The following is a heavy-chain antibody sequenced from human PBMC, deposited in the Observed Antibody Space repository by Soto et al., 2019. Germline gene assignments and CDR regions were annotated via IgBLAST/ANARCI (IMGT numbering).Heavy chain of an antibody. CDR3: ARELAPSVYYGSGSYSTQPYYFDY. D-gene: IGHD3-10*01. CDR1: GGTFSSYA. J-gene: IGHJ4*02. Sequence: GASVKVSCKASGGTFSSYAISWVRQAPGQGLEWMGGIIPIFGTANYAQKFQGRVTITADKSTSTAYMELSSLRSEDTAVYYCARELAPSVYYGSGSYSTQPYYFDYWGQGTLVTVSS. CDR2: IIPIFGTA. V-gene: IGHV1-69*06.